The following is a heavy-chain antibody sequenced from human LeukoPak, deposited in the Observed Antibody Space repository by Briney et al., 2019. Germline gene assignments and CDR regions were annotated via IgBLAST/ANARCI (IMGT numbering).Heavy chain of an antibody. CDR3: AKAGRDVVAVAGHYYYAMDV. CDR2: ISYDGSNK. J-gene: IGHJ6*04. D-gene: IGHD6-19*01. Sequence: GGSLRLSCAASGFTFSSYGMHWVRQAPDKGLEWVAVISYDGSNKYYADSVKGRFIISRDNSKNTLYLQMNSLRAEDTAVYYCAKAGRDVVAVAGHYYYAMDVWGKGTTVTVSS. V-gene: IGHV3-30*18. CDR1: GFTFSSYG.